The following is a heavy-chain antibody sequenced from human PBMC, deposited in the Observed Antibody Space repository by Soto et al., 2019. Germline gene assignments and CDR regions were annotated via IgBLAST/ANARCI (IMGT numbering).Heavy chain of an antibody. CDR1: GGSVSSGSYY. D-gene: IGHD5-12*01. CDR2: IYSSGGT. Sequence: QVQLQESGPGLVKPSETLSLTCTVSGGSVSSGSYYWSWIRQPPGKGLEWIGYIYSSGGTSYNPSLKRRVTISVDTSKNQFSLKLSSVTAADTAVYYCARDGDGYNYWGQGTLVTVSS. CDR3: ARDGDGYNY. J-gene: IGHJ4*02. V-gene: IGHV4-61*01.